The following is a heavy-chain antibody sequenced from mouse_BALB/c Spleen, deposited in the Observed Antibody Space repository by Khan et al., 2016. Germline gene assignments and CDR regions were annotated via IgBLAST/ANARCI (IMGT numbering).Heavy chain of an antibody. CDR3: AIFHYYGNYVDY. D-gene: IGHD2-1*01. V-gene: IGHV1S135*01. CDR2: IDAYYGRT. CDR1: GYSFTGYN. J-gene: IGHJ4*01. Sequence: VQLQQPGPELEKPGASVKISCKASGYSFTGYNMNWVKQSNGKSLEWMGNIDAYYGRTNYNQKFNGKPTLTVDKSSSTAYMQSKSLTSEDSAVYSCAIFHYYGNYVDYCAHVSSVTVSS.